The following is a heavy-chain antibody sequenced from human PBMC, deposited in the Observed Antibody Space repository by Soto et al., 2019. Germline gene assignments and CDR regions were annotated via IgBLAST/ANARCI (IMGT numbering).Heavy chain of an antibody. CDR2: ISGSGGST. CDR3: AKDEPFNSGPGNFDY. J-gene: IGHJ4*02. CDR1: GFTFSSYA. Sequence: GGSMRLSYAASGFTFSSYAMSWVRQAQGKGLEWVSAISGSGGSTYYADSVKGRFTISRDNSKNTLYLQMNSLRAEDTAVYYCAKDEPFNSGPGNFDYWGQGTLVTVSS. D-gene: IGHD5-12*01. V-gene: IGHV3-23*01.